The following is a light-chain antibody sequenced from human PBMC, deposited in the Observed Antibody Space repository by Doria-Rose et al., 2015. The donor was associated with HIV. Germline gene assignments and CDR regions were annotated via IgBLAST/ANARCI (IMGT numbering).Light chain of an antibody. J-gene: IGKJ1*01. CDR3: HQYGTSWT. CDR2: DGS. V-gene: IGKV3-20*01. CDR1: QSFSSTY. Sequence: EIVLIQSPGTLSLSPGERATLSCRASQSFSSTYLAWYQQKPGQAPSLLIYDGSTGATGIPDRFSASGSGTDFTLTINRLEPEDFALYYCHQYGTSWTFGQGTKVEI.